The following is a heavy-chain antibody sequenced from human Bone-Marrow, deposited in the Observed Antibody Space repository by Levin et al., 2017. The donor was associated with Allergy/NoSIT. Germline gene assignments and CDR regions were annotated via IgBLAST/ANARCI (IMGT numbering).Heavy chain of an antibody. CDR1: EFTFSDYA. Sequence: GGSLRLSCAASEFTFSDYAVHWVRQAPGKGLEWVALISYDGMNTYYADSVKGRFTISRDNSKNTLYLQMNSLRAEDTAVYYCARVLSSGSYWGNYYYGMDVWGQGTTVTVSS. CDR3: ARVLSSGSYWGNYYYGMDV. CDR2: ISYDGMNT. D-gene: IGHD1-26*01. V-gene: IGHV3-30*04. J-gene: IGHJ6*02.